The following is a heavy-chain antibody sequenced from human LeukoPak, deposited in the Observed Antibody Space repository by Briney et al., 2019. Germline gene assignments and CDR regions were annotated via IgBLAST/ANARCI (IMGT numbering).Heavy chain of an antibody. CDR1: GGTFSSYT. V-gene: IGHV1-69*02. CDR3: ARGYGSGSYSQFDY. Sequence: SVKVSCKASGGTFSSYTISWVRQAPGQGLEWMGRIIPILGIANYAQKFQGRVTITADKSTSTAYMELSSLRSEDTAVYYCARGYGSGSYSQFDYWGQETLVTVSS. D-gene: IGHD3-10*01. CDR2: IIPILGIA. J-gene: IGHJ4*02.